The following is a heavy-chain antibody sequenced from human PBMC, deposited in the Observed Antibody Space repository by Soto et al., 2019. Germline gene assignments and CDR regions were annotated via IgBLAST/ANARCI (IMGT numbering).Heavy chain of an antibody. V-gene: IGHV4-39*01. CDR1: GGSISSINDY. Sequence: ETLSLTCTVSGGSISSINDYWGWIRQPPGKGLEWIGSIYYSGSSYYNPSLKSRVTISVDTSKNQFSLNLSFVTAADTAVYYCATMGTPATGLYYFDYWGQGTLVTVSS. D-gene: IGHD2-15*01. CDR3: ATMGTPATGLYYFDY. J-gene: IGHJ4*02. CDR2: IYYSGSS.